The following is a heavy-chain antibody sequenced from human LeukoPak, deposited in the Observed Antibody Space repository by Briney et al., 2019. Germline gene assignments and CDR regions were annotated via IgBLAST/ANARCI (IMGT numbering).Heavy chain of an antibody. CDR2: VNLQGRT. J-gene: IGHJ4*02. CDR1: GGSISKTNW. Sequence: PSETLSLTCGVSGGSISKTNWWTWVRQPPGKGLEWIGEVNLQGRTNYNPSLRGRVAISVDHSANHISLKLTSVTAADTAVYYCGGEGGPYRPLDYSGQGTLVTVAS. CDR3: GGEGGPYRPLDY. V-gene: IGHV4-4*02.